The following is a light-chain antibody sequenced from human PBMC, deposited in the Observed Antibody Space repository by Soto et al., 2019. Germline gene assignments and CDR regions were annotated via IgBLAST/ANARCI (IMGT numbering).Light chain of an antibody. CDR2: NAF. Sequence: IQMTQSPSTLSASVGDTVTITCRASQSLSGWLAWYQQKPGKAPKLLIFNAFNLEGGVPSRFSGSGSGTEFTLTISSLQPDDFAIYYCQQYNSRPGTFGQGTKVEVK. CDR3: QQYNSRPGT. J-gene: IGKJ1*01. V-gene: IGKV1-5*01. CDR1: QSLSGW.